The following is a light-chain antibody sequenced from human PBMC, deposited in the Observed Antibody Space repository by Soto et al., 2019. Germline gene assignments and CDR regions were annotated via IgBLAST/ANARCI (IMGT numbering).Light chain of an antibody. CDR2: YDD. CDR1: SSNIGNNA. Sequence: QSVLTQPPSVSDAPRQRVTISCSGSSSNIGNNAVNWYQQLPGKAPKLLIYYDDLLPSGVSDRFSGSKSGTSASLAISGLESEDEADYYCAAWDDSLNGLVVGGGTKLTVL. CDR3: AAWDDSLNGLV. J-gene: IGLJ2*01. V-gene: IGLV1-36*01.